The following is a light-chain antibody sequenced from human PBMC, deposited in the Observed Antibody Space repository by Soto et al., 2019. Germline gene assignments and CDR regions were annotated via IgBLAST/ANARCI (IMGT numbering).Light chain of an antibody. CDR3: AAWDASLSGPV. Sequence: QAVVTQPPSASGTPGQRVTISCSGSSSNIGSNYVYWYQQLPGTAPKLLIYRNNQRPSGVPDRFSGSKSGTSASLAISGLRSEDEADYCCAAWDASLSGPVFGGGTKLTVL. CDR2: RNN. V-gene: IGLV1-47*01. J-gene: IGLJ2*01. CDR1: SSNIGSNY.